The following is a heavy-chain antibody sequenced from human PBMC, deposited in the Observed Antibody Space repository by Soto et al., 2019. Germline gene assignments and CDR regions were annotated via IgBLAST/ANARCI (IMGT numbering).Heavy chain of an antibody. V-gene: IGHV3-23*01. Sequence: PGGSLRLSCAASGFTFSSYAMSWVRQAPGKGLEWVSAISGSGGSTYYADSVKGRFTISRDNSKNTLYLQMNSLRAEDTAVYYCAMTAVAGTWPPPPFFDYWGQGTLVTVSS. J-gene: IGHJ4*02. CDR1: GFTFSSYA. CDR3: AMTAVAGTWPPPPFFDY. CDR2: ISGSGGST. D-gene: IGHD6-19*01.